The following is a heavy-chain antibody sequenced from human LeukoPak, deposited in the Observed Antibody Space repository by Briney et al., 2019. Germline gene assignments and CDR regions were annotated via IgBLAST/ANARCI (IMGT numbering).Heavy chain of an antibody. CDR2: INHSGST. CDR3: ARGAHHWNVAGAINYYYYYYMDV. D-gene: IGHD1-1*01. J-gene: IGHJ6*03. CDR1: GGSFSGYY. V-gene: IGHV4-34*01. Sequence: PSETLSLTCAVHGGSFSGYYWSWIRQPPGKGLEWIGEINHSGSTNYNPSLKSRVTISVDTSKNQFSLKLSSVTAADTAVYYCARGAHHWNVAGAINYYYYYYMDVWGKGTTVTVSS.